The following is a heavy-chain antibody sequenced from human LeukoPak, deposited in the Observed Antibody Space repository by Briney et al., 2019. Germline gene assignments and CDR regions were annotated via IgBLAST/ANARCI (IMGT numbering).Heavy chain of an antibody. D-gene: IGHD5-18*01. CDR1: GVTVNYNF. J-gene: IGHJ4*02. CDR3: AKSDTAMVICPVY. V-gene: IGHV3-23*01. CDR2: ISGSGGST. Sequence: PGGSLRLSCAASGVTVNYNFMSWVRQAPGKGLEWVSAISGSGGSTYYADSVKGRFTISRDNSKNTLYLQMNSLRAEDTAVYYCAKSDTAMVICPVYWGQGTLVTVSS.